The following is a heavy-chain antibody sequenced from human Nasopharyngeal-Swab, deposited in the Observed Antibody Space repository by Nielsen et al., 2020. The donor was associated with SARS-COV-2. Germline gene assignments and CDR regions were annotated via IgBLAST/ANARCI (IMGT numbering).Heavy chain of an antibody. Sequence: ASVKVSCKASGYTFPSYGISWVRQAPGQGLEWMGWISAYNGNTNYAQKLQGRVTMTTDTSTSTAYMELRSLRSDDTAVYYCARDFRDTAMDLPDYWGQGTLVTVSS. CDR3: ARDFRDTAMDLPDY. J-gene: IGHJ4*02. CDR2: ISAYNGNT. CDR1: GYTFPSYG. V-gene: IGHV1-18*01. D-gene: IGHD5-18*01.